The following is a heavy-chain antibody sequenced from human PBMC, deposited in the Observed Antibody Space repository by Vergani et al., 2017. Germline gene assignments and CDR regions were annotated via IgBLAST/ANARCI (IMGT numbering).Heavy chain of an antibody. CDR3: GRKQSPASLMDKPIDI. Sequence: QVQLVASGGGLVRPGGSLRLSCAASGFIFSDYYMTWIRQTPGKGLEWLAHISDGGETKMYAASLKGCFTVSRDNTKNLLILQMKTLKVDDTATYYCGRKQSPASLMDKPIDIWGQGTLVTVSS. CDR2: ISDGGETK. D-gene: IGHD1/OR15-1a*01. J-gene: IGHJ5*02. CDR1: GFIFSDYY. V-gene: IGHV3-11*01.